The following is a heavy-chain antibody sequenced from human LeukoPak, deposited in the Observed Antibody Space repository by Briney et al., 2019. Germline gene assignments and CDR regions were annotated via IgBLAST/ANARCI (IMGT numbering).Heavy chain of an antibody. Sequence: GGSLRLSCAASGFTFSSYGMHWVRQAPGKGLEWVAVIWYDGSNKYYADSVKGRFTISRDNSKNTLYLQMNSLRAEDTAVYYCARQGYVWGRPDAFDIWGQGTMVTVSS. V-gene: IGHV3-33*01. CDR3: ARQGYVWGRPDAFDI. CDR2: IWYDGSNK. CDR1: GFTFSSYG. J-gene: IGHJ3*02. D-gene: IGHD3-16*01.